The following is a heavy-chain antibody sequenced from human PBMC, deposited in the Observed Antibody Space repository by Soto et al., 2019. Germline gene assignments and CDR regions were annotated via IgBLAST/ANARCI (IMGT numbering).Heavy chain of an antibody. J-gene: IGHJ4*02. D-gene: IGHD2-21*01. CDR2: LNPSGGST. CDR1: GYTFTNHY. CDR3: ARGSLAVAFDY. Sequence: QVQLVQSGAEVKKPGASVRVSCKASGYTFTNHYVHWVRQAPGQGLEWMGILNPSGGSTNYAQKFQGRVTMTRDTSTTTVYMELSSLRSEDTAVYYCARGSLAVAFDYWGQGTLGTVSS. V-gene: IGHV1-46*01.